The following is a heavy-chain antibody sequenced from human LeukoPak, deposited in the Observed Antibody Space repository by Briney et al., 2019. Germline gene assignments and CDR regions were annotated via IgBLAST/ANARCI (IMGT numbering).Heavy chain of an antibody. CDR1: GFSFTTYA. V-gene: IGHV1-3*01. J-gene: IGHJ4*02. D-gene: IGHD4-23*01. CDR2: INPADGGT. Sequence: GASVKVSCKASGFSFTTYAIHWVRQAPGQRLEWMGWINPADGGTRYSQKFQGRVSITRDTSATTAYMELSSLRSEDTAVYYCARRHKGSFGNPFDYWGQGTLVTVSS. CDR3: ARRHKGSFGNPFDY.